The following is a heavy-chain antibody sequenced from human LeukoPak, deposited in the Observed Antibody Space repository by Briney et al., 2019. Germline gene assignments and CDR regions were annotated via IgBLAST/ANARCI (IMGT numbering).Heavy chain of an antibody. V-gene: IGHV3-33*01. Sequence: GGSLRLSCAASGLTFSTYGMHWVRQAPGKGLEWVAVVWYDGTNIHYVDSVKGRFTISRDNSKSTLYLQMNSLTAEDTAVYYCARGGYSGTYFFDYWGQGTPVTVSS. J-gene: IGHJ4*02. CDR2: VWYDGTNI. CDR1: GLTFSTYG. D-gene: IGHD1-26*01. CDR3: ARGGYSGTYFFDY.